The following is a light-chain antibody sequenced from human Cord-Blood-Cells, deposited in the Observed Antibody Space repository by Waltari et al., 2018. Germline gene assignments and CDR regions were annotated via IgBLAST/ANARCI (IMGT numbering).Light chain of an antibody. J-gene: IGKJ3*01. CDR1: QDISNY. CDR2: DAS. V-gene: IGKV1-33*01. Sequence: DIQMTQSPYSLSASVGDRLTITCQASQDISNYLNCYQQKPGKAPKLLIYDASNLETGIPARFSGSGSETEVTFTISSLQPEDIATYYCQQYDNLPFTFGPGTKVDIK. CDR3: QQYDNLPFT.